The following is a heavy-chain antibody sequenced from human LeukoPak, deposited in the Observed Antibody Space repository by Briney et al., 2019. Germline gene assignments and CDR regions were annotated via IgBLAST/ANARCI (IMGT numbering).Heavy chain of an antibody. J-gene: IGHJ5*02. CDR1: GFTFSDYY. CDR3: ARRTNYYDSSGYLYNWFDP. CDR2: ISSSGSTI. Sequence: GGSLRLSCAASGFTFSDYYMSWIRQAPGKGLEWVSYISSSGSTIYYADSVRGRFTISRDNAKNSLYLQMNSLRAEDTAVYCCARRTNYYDSSGYLYNWFDPWGQGTLVTVSS. D-gene: IGHD3-22*01. V-gene: IGHV3-11*01.